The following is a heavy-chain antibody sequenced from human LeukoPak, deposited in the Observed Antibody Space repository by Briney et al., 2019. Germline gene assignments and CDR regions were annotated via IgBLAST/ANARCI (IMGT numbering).Heavy chain of an antibody. CDR2: ISYEGSNK. Sequence: GRSLRLSCAASGLTFSSYGMHWVRHAPGEGLEWVAVISYEGSNKYYADSVKGRFTISRDNSRNTLYLQMNSLRAEDTAVYCCAKEDSVRGVISWFDPWGQGTLVSVSS. CDR3: AKEDSVRGVISWFDP. V-gene: IGHV3-30*18. J-gene: IGHJ5*02. D-gene: IGHD3-10*01. CDR1: GLTFSSYG.